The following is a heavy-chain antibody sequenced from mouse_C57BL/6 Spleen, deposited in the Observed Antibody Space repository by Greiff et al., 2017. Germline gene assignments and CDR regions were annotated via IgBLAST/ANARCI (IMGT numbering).Heavy chain of an antibody. CDR1: GFTFSDYY. CDR3: ARGYGNPYAMDY. CDR2: INYDGSST. J-gene: IGHJ4*01. Sequence: EVQVVESEGGLVQPGSSMKLSCTASGFTFSDYYMAWVRQVPEKGLEWVANINYDGSSTYYLDSLKSRFIISRDNAKNILYLQMSSLKSEDTATYYCARGYGNPYAMDYWGQGTSVTVSS. V-gene: IGHV5-16*01. D-gene: IGHD2-10*02.